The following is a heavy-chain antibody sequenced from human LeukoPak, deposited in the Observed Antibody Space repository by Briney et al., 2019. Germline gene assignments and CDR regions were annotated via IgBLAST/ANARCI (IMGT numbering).Heavy chain of an antibody. J-gene: IGHJ4*02. CDR2: FYHSGNT. V-gene: IGHV4-38-2*02. Sequence: SETLSLTCIVSGYSISSGYFWAWIRQPPGKGLEWIGAFYHSGNTYYNPSLKNRVTVSVDTSKDQFSLKLSSVTAADTAVYYCARTPHSSNSYFDYWGQEILVTVSS. D-gene: IGHD2/OR15-2a*01. CDR3: ARTPHSSNSYFDY. CDR1: GYSISSGYF.